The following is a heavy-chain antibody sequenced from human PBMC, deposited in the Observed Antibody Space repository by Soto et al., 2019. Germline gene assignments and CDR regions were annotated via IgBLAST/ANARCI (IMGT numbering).Heavy chain of an antibody. CDR3: AKFRGPSYSYYTMDV. CDR2: ISGSGRTT. V-gene: IGHV3-23*01. CDR1: GFTFGSYA. J-gene: IGHJ6*03. Sequence: EVQLLESGGGLVQPGGSLRLSCAASGFTFGSYAMNWLRQAPGRGLECVSFISGSGRTTYYADSVKGRFTVSRDNSKNTLYLQMNGLRAEETALYYCAKFRGPSYSYYTMDVWGKGTTVTVS. D-gene: IGHD3-16*01.